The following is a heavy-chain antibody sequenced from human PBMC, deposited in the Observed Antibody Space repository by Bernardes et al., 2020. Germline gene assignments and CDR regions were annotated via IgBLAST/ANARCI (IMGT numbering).Heavy chain of an antibody. CDR2: IYHSGET. D-gene: IGHD3-16*01. Sequence: SETLSLTCAVSGASITISNWWSWVRQSPGKGLEWIGEIYHSGETNYNPSLKSRVTMSVDKSKNQLSLRLSSVTAADTAVYYCARGLWGSSENWGQGTLVTVSS. J-gene: IGHJ4*02. V-gene: IGHV4-4*02. CDR1: GASITISNW. CDR3: ARGLWGSSEN.